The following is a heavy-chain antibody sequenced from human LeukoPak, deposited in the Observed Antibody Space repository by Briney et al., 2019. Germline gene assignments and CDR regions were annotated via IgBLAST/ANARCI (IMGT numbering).Heavy chain of an antibody. J-gene: IGHJ4*02. CDR1: GFTFSSYA. CDR2: ISGSGGST. D-gene: IGHD6-19*01. CDR3: ANAPSGGWYRFGPDY. Sequence: PGGSLRLSCAASGFTFSSYAMSWVRQAPGKGLEWVSAISGSGGSTYYADSVKGRFTISRDNSKNTLYLQMNSLRAEDTAVYYCANAPSGGWYRFGPDYWGQGTLVTVSS. V-gene: IGHV3-23*01.